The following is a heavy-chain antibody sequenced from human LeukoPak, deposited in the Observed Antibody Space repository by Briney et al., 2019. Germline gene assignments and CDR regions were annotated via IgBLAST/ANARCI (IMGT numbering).Heavy chain of an antibody. D-gene: IGHD6-13*01. CDR1: GGSISSSSYC. CDR2: IYYSGST. V-gene: IGHV4-39*07. J-gene: IGHJ6*03. CDR3: ARGYSSSWYYYYMDV. Sequence: SETLSLTCTVSGGSISSSSYCWGWIRQPPGKGLEWIGSIYYSGSTYYNPSLKSRVTISVDTSKNQFSLKLSSVTAADTAVYYCARGYSSSWYYYYMDVWGKGTTVTVSS.